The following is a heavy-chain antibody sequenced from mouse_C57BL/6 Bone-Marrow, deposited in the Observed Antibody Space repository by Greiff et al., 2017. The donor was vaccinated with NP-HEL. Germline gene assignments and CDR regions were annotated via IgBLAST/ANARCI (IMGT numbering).Heavy chain of an antibody. Sequence: EVQLQQSGPELVKPGASVKISCKASGYTFTDYYMNWVKQSHGKSLEWIGDINPNNGGTSYNQKFKGKATLTVDKSSSTAYMELRSLTSEDSAVYYCARDGIYFDYWGQGTTLTVSS. D-gene: IGHD2-3*01. J-gene: IGHJ2*01. CDR2: INPNNGGT. CDR3: ARDGIYFDY. V-gene: IGHV1-26*01. CDR1: GYTFTDYY.